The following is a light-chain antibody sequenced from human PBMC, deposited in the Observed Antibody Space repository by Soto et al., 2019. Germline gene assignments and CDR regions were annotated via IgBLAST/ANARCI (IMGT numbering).Light chain of an antibody. J-gene: IGKJ1*01. CDR3: QQRSNWPPIT. CDR2: GAS. V-gene: IGKV3D-20*02. Sequence: EIVLTQSPGILSLSPGERATLSCRASQTVTGTFLVWFQQKPGQAPRLLMYGASRRATGIPDRFSGSGSGTDFTLTISSLEPEDFAVYYCQQRSNWPPITFGQGTKVDIK. CDR1: QTVTGTF.